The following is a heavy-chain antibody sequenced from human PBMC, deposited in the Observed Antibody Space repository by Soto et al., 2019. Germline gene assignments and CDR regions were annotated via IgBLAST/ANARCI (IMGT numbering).Heavy chain of an antibody. CDR1: GFTFDDYA. CDR3: AKDISQQLVFYYYMDV. CDR2: ISWNSGSI. Sequence: GGSLRLSCAASGFTFDDYAMHWVRQAPGKGLEWVSGISWNSGSIGYADSVKGRFTISRDNAKNSLYLQMNSLRAEDTALYYCAKDISQQLVFYYYMDVWGKGTTVTVSS. D-gene: IGHD6-13*01. J-gene: IGHJ6*03. V-gene: IGHV3-9*01.